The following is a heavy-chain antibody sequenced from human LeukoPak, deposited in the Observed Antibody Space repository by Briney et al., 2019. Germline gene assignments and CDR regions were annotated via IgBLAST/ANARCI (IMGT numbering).Heavy chain of an antibody. CDR2: IKQDGSEK. V-gene: IGHV3-7*01. Sequence: GGSLRLSCAASGFIFSSYWMSWVRQAPGKGLEWVANIKQDGSEKYYVDSVKGRFTISRDNAKNSLYLQMNSLRAEDTAVYYCARIRFGESYAPKSYYYYYMDVWGKGATVTISS. D-gene: IGHD3-10*01. J-gene: IGHJ6*03. CDR1: GFIFSSYW. CDR3: ARIRFGESYAPKSYYYYYMDV.